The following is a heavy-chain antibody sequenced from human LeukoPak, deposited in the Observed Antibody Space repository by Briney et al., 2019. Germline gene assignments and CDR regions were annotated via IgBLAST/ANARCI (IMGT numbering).Heavy chain of an antibody. D-gene: IGHD3-22*01. Sequence: ASVKVSCKASGGTFSSYAISWVRQAPGQGLEWMGGIIPIFGTANYAQKFQGRVTITADKSTSTAYMELSSLRSEDTAVYYCATLDSSGYYWKFDYWGQGTLVTVSS. CDR3: ATLDSSGYYWKFDY. V-gene: IGHV1-69*06. CDR1: GGTFSSYA. CDR2: IIPIFGTA. J-gene: IGHJ4*02.